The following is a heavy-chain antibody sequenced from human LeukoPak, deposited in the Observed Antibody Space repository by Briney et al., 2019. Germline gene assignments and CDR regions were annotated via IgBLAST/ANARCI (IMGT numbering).Heavy chain of an antibody. V-gene: IGHV5-51*01. Sequence: GESLKISCKGSGYSFTSYWIGWVRQMPGKGLEWMGIIYPGDSDTRYSPSFQGQVTISADKSISTVYLQWSSLKASDTAMYYCARPQYGCSSTSCPLSLAFDIWGQGTMVTVSS. D-gene: IGHD2-2*01. CDR1: GYSFTSYW. CDR3: ARPQYGCSSTSCPLSLAFDI. CDR2: IYPGDSDT. J-gene: IGHJ3*02.